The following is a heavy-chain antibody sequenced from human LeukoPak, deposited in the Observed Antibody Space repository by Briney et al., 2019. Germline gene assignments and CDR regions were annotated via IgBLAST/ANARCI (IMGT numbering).Heavy chain of an antibody. CDR1: GGSFSGYY. D-gene: IGHD5-12*01. CDR3: ARVRGYSGYDQPGGDY. Sequence: SETLSLTCAVYGGSFSGYYWSWIRQPPGKGLEWIGEINHSRSTNYNPSLKSRVTISVDTSKNQFSLKLSSVAAADTAVYYCARVRGYSGYDQPGGDYWGQGTLVTVSS. CDR2: INHSRST. V-gene: IGHV4-34*01. J-gene: IGHJ4*02.